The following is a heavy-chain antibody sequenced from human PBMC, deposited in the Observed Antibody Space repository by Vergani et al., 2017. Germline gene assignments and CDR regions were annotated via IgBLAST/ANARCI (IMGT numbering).Heavy chain of an antibody. CDR1: GGSISSGGYY. Sequence: QVQLQESGPGLVKPSQTLALTCTVSGGSISSGGYYWTWILQHPGKGLEWIGYIYYSGSTYYNPSLKSRVTISVDTSKNQFSLKMRSVTAADTAVYYCARDRXDCSSTSCYYYFDNWGQGTPVTVSS. J-gene: IGHJ4*02. D-gene: IGHD2-2*01. CDR2: IYYSGST. V-gene: IGHV4-31*03. CDR3: ARDRXDCSSTSCYYYFDN.